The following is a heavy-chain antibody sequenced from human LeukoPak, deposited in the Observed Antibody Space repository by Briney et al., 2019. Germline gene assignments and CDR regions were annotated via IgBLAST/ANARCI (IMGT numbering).Heavy chain of an antibody. J-gene: IGHJ4*02. V-gene: IGHV3-23*01. CDR2: ISGSGGST. Sequence: HPGGSLRLSCAASGFTFSSYAMSWVRQAPGKGLEWVSAISGSGGSTYYADSVKGRFTISRDNSKNTPYLQMNSLRAEDTAVYYCAKDRALADYHFDFWGQGTLVTVSS. CDR3: AKDRALADYHFDF. CDR1: GFTFSSYA. D-gene: IGHD4-11*01.